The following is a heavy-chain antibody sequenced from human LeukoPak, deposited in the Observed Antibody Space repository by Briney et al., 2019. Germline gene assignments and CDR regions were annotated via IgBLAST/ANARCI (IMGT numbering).Heavy chain of an antibody. CDR1: GGPIRTYY. Sequence: SEPLSLTCTVSGGPIRTYYSSWIRQPPGKALEWIGYIHYSGGAIYNPSLKSRVTISVDTSKNQSSLNLNSVTAADTAIYYCARYQWQVVRYFASWPQGTLVTVSS. CDR3: ARYQWQVVRYFAS. V-gene: IGHV4-59*01. J-gene: IGHJ4*02. CDR2: IHYSGGA. D-gene: IGHD6-19*01.